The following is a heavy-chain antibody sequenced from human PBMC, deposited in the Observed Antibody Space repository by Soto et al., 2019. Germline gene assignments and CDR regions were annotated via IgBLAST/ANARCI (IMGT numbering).Heavy chain of an antibody. CDR3: ASAPWSSSGWDYYYYGMDV. Sequence: QVQLVESGGGVVQPGRSLRLSCAASGFTFSSYGMHWVRQAPGKGLEWVAVIWYDGSNKYYADSVKGRFTISRDNSKNTMYLQTNSLRAEDTAGYYCASAPWSSSGWDYYYYGMDVWGQGTTVTVSS. V-gene: IGHV3-33*01. D-gene: IGHD6-19*01. CDR2: IWYDGSNK. CDR1: GFTFSSYG. J-gene: IGHJ6*02.